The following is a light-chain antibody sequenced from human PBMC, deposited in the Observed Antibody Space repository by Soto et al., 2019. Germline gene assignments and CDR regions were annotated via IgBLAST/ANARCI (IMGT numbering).Light chain of an antibody. V-gene: IGLV2-8*01. CDR1: SFDVGGYSY. CDR2: EVS. CDR3: SAYAGRDYAV. Sequence: QSALTQPPSASGSPGQSVTISCTGTSFDVGGYSYVSWYQQHPGKAPKLILFEVSKRPSGVPDRFSGSKSGNTAALTVPGLQAEDEADYYCSAYAGRDYAVFGGGTQLTVL. J-gene: IGLJ7*01.